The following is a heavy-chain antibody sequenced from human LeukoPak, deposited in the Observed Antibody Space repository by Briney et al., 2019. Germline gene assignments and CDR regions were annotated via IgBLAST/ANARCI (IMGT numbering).Heavy chain of an antibody. CDR2: IKSKTDGGTI. CDR1: GFSFSNVW. J-gene: IGHJ3*02. Sequence: GGSLRLSCAGSGFSFSNVWTSWVRQAPGKGLEWVGRIKSKTDGGTIDYAAPVKGRFTIARGDSKDTLYLQMNSPKTEDTAVYYCSTFDSSGYYTNIWGQGTMVTVSS. V-gene: IGHV3-15*01. D-gene: IGHD3-22*01. CDR3: STFDSSGYYTNI.